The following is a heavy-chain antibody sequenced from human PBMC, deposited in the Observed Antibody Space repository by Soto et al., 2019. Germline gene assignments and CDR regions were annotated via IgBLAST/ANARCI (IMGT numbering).Heavy chain of an antibody. D-gene: IGHD3-10*01. CDR3: AKIPAAGSGSYYGYFDY. V-gene: IGHV3-23*01. J-gene: IGHJ4*02. Sequence: GGSLRLSCAASGFTFSSYAMSWVRQAPGKGLEWVSASSGSGGSTYYADSVKGRFTISRDNSKNTLYLQMNSLRAEDTAVYYCAKIPAAGSGSYYGYFDYWGQGTLVTAPQ. CDR1: GFTFSSYA. CDR2: SSGSGGST.